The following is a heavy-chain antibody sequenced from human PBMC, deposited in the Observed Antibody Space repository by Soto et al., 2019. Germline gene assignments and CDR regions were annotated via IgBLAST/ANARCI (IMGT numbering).Heavy chain of an antibody. Sequence: QAQLVQSGAEMKKPGASVKVSCKASGYTLSNYGISWVRQAPGQGREWMGWSSTYNGNTKYAKKFQGRVTMTTDTSTSTAYMELRSLRSDDTAVYYCVRDHHDFSSDYHYYRMDVWGKGTTVTVSS. V-gene: IGHV1-18*01. CDR2: SSTYNGNT. J-gene: IGHJ6*04. CDR3: VRDHHDFSSDYHYYRMDV. D-gene: IGHD3-3*01. CDR1: GYTLSNYG.